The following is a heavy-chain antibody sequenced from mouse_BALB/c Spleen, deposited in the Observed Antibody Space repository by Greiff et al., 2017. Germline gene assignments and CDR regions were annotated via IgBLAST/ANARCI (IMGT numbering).Heavy chain of an antibody. CDR3: ARWYGSSPYLDY. Sequence: VQLQESGAELAKPGASVKMSCKASGYTFTSYWMHWVKQRPGQGLEWIGYINPSTGYTEYNQKFKDKATLTADKSSSTAYMQLSSLTSEDSAVYYCARWYGSSPYLDYWGQGTTLTVSA. CDR2: INPSTGYT. V-gene: IGHV1-7*01. CDR1: GYTFTSYW. J-gene: IGHJ2*01. D-gene: IGHD1-1*01.